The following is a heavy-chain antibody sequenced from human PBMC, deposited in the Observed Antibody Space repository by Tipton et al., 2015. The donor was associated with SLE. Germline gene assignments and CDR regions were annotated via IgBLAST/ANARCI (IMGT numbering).Heavy chain of an antibody. CDR2: IYYSGST. Sequence: TLSLTCTVPGGSISSSSYYWGWIRQPPGKGLEWIGSIYYSGSTYYNPSLKSRVTISVDTSKNQFSLKLNSVTPEDTAVYYCARVWGTGSRGVDYWGQGTLVTVSS. D-gene: IGHD2-2*01. J-gene: IGHJ4*02. CDR3: ARVWGTGSRGVDY. CDR1: GGSISSSSYY. V-gene: IGHV4-39*07.